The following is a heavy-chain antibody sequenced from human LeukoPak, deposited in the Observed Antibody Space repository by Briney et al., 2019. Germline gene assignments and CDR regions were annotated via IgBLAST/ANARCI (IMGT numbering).Heavy chain of an antibody. Sequence: GGSLRLSCAASGFTFSSYWVSWVRQAPGKGLEWVANIKQDGSEKYYVDSVKGRFTISRDNAKNSLYLQMNSLRAEDTAVYYCARGFIELDYWGQGTLVTVSS. CDR2: IKQDGSEK. D-gene: IGHD1-1*01. J-gene: IGHJ4*02. V-gene: IGHV3-7*01. CDR3: ARGFIELDY. CDR1: GFTFSSYW.